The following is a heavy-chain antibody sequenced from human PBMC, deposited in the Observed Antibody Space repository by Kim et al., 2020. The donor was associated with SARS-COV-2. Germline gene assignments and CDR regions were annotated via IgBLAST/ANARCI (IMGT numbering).Heavy chain of an antibody. CDR3: ARGSTANAFDI. V-gene: IGHV3-33*01. J-gene: IGHJ3*02. CDR1: AFTFSNYG. CDR2: IWYDGSNK. Sequence: GGSLRLSCAASAFTFSNYGMHWVRQAPGKGLEWVANIWYDGSNKYYADYVKGRFTISRDNSKNTLYLQMYSLRAEDTAVYYCARGSTANAFDIWGQGTMVTVSS. D-gene: IGHD5-18*01.